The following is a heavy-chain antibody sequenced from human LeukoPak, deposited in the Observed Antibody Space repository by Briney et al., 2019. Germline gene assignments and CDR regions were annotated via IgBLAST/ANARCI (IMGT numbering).Heavy chain of an antibody. V-gene: IGHV3-48*03. D-gene: IGHD3-3*01. J-gene: IGHJ6*03. CDR3: ARISYYDFWSGYYTYYYYYMDV. Sequence: GGSLRLSRAASGFTFSSYEMNWVRQAPGKGLEWVSYISSSGSTIYYADSVKGRFTISRDNAKNSLYLQMNSLRAEDTAVYYCARISYYDFWSGYYTYYYYYMDVWGKGTTVTVSS. CDR1: GFTFSSYE. CDR2: ISSSGSTI.